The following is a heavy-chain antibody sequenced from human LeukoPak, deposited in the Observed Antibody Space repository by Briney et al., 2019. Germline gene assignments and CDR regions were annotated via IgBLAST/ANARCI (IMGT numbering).Heavy chain of an antibody. V-gene: IGHV3-30*02. Sequence: GGSLRLSCAASGFTFSSYGMHWVRQAPGKGLEWVAFIRYDGSNKYYADSVKGRFTISRDNSKNTLYLQMNSLRAEDTAVYYCARDQEYGDSIAPYYYYMDVWGKGTTVTISS. D-gene: IGHD4-17*01. CDR2: IRYDGSNK. J-gene: IGHJ6*03. CDR1: GFTFSSYG. CDR3: ARDQEYGDSIAPYYYYMDV.